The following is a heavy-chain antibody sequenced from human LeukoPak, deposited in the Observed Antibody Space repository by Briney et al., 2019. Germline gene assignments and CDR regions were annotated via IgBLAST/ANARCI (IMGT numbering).Heavy chain of an antibody. CDR2: VSAYNGDT. J-gene: IGHJ5*02. CDR1: GYTFSSYG. Sequence: ASVKVSCKTSGYTFSSYGVTWVRQAPGQGIEWMGWVSAYNGDTKYAQKLQDRVTMTTDTSTTTAYMELRSLRSDDTAVYYCARGILADDVMTGPWGQGARVTVSS. V-gene: IGHV1-18*01. CDR3: ARGILADDVMTGP. D-gene: IGHD3-9*01.